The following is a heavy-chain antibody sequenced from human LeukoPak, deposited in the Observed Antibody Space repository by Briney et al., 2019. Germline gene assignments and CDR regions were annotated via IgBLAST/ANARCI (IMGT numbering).Heavy chain of an antibody. CDR3: ATVVKSTVYYYYGMDV. CDR1: GYTLTELS. CDR2: FDPEDGET. V-gene: IGHV1-24*01. Sequence: ASVKVSCKVSGYTLTELSMHWVRQAPGKGHEWMGGFDPEDGETIYAQKFQGRVTVTEDTSTDTAYMELGSLRSEDTAVYYCATVVKSTVYYYYGMDVWGQGTTVTVSS. J-gene: IGHJ6*02. D-gene: IGHD4-17*01.